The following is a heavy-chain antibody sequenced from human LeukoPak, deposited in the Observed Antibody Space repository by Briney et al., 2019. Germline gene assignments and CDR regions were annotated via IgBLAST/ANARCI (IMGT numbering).Heavy chain of an antibody. CDR2: IRYDGSNK. D-gene: IGHD6-6*01. Sequence: PGGSLRLSCAASGFTFSSYGMHWVRQAPGKGLEWVAFIRYDGSNKYYADSVKGRFTISRDNSKNTLYLQMNSLRAEDTAVYYCATEIECSSSRAFIGFDYWGQGTLVTVSS. J-gene: IGHJ4*02. CDR3: ATEIECSSSRAFIGFDY. CDR1: GFTFSSYG. V-gene: IGHV3-30*02.